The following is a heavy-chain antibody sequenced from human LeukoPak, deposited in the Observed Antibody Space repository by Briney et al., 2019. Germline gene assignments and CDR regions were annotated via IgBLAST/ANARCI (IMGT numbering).Heavy chain of an antibody. V-gene: IGHV3-23*01. D-gene: IGHD3-10*01. CDR2: ISGSGGST. J-gene: IGHJ3*02. CDR3: AKDRVTMVRGVILGILRYEIDAFDI. Sequence: HPGGSLRLSCAASGFTFSSYAMSWVRQAPGKGLEWVSAISGSGGSTYYADSVKGRFTISRDNSKNTLYLQMNSLRAEDTAVYYCAKDRVTMVRGVILGILRYEIDAFDIWGQGTMVTVSS. CDR1: GFTFSSYA.